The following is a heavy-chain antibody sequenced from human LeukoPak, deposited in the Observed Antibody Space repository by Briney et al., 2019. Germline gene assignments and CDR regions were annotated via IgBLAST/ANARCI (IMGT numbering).Heavy chain of an antibody. V-gene: IGHV4-61*02. CDR2: IYTSGST. D-gene: IGHD6-13*01. CDR3: ARGYSSSWYTYFQH. Sequence: SETLSLTCTVSGGSISSGSHYWSWIRQPAGKGLEWIGRIYTSGSTKYNPSLKSRVTISVDTSKNQFSLKLSSVTAADTAVYYCARGYSSSWYTYFQHWGQGTLVTVSS. J-gene: IGHJ1*01. CDR1: GGSISSGSHY.